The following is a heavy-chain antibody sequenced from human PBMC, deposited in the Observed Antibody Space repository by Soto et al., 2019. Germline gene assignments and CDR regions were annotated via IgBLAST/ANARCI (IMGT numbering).Heavy chain of an antibody. CDR3: ARALLRYFDWSQGPFDY. V-gene: IGHV3-30-3*01. Sequence: PGGSLRLSCAASGFTFSSYAMHWVRQAPGKGLEWVAVISYDGSNKYYADSVKGRFTISRDNSKNTLYLQMNSLRAEDTAVYYCARALLRYFDWSQGPFDYWGQGTLVTVSS. CDR2: ISYDGSNK. J-gene: IGHJ4*02. CDR1: GFTFSSYA. D-gene: IGHD3-9*01.